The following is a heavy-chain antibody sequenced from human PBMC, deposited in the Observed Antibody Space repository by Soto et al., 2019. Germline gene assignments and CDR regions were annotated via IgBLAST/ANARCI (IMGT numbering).Heavy chain of an antibody. CDR2: TSDDGSNT. CDR3: ARWGTTGGLDV. Sequence: QVQLVESGGGVVQPGTSLRLSCVGSGFTFRSYVIHWVRQAPGKGMEWVALTSDDGSNTYYDDSVKGRFTISRDTSRNTVDLQMDSLRLEDTALYYCARWGTTGGLDVWGQGTLVSVSS. V-gene: IGHV3-33*05. CDR1: GFTFRSYV. J-gene: IGHJ4*02. D-gene: IGHD3-16*01.